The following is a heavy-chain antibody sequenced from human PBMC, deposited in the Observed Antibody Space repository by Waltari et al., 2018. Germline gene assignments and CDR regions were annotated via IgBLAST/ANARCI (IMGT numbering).Heavy chain of an antibody. J-gene: IGHJ6*02. V-gene: IGHV1-8*01. CDR3: ARGYYDSSGYYPYYYGMDV. Sequence: QVQLVQSGAEVKKPGASVKVSCKASGYTFTSYDINWVRQATGQGLEWMGWMNPNSGNTGYAQKFQGRVTITTDESTSTAYMELSSLRSEDTAVYYCARGYYDSSGYYPYYYGMDVWGQGTTVTVSS. D-gene: IGHD3-22*01. CDR1: GYTFTSYD. CDR2: MNPNSGNT.